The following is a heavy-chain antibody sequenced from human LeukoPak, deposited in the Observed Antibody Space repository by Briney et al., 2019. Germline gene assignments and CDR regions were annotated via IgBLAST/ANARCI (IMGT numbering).Heavy chain of an antibody. Sequence: GRSLRLSCAASGFTFSSYGMHWVRQAPGKGLEWVAVIWYDGSNKYYADSVKGRFTISGDNSKNTLYLQMNSLRAEDTAVYYCARVRGEPTLLWFGELYLSGYFDYWGQGTLVTVSS. V-gene: IGHV3-33*01. J-gene: IGHJ4*02. CDR2: IWYDGSNK. CDR1: GFTFSSYG. D-gene: IGHD3-10*01. CDR3: ARVRGEPTLLWFGELYLSGYFDY.